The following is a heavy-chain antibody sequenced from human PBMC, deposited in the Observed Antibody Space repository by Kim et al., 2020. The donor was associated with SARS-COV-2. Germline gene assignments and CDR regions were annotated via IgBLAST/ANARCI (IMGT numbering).Heavy chain of an antibody. J-gene: IGHJ3*02. CDR2: ISWNSGSI. D-gene: IGHD3-10*01. CDR1: GFTFDDYA. V-gene: IGHV3-9*01. Sequence: GGSLRLSCAASGFTFDDYAMHWVRQAPGKGLEWVSGISWNSGSIGYADSVKGRFTISRDNAKNSLYLQMNSLRAEDTALYYCAKAVRNWDRDGDAFDIWGQGTMVTVSS. CDR3: AKAVRNWDRDGDAFDI.